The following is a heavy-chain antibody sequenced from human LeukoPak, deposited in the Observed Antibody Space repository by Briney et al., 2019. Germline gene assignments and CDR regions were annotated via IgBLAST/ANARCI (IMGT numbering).Heavy chain of an antibody. CDR2: INPRGGST. D-gene: IGHD1-7*01. CDR1: GYTFTNYY. CDR3: ARGLELRST. J-gene: IGHJ4*02. V-gene: IGHV1-46*01. Sequence: ASVKVSCKASGYTFTNYYMHWVRQAPGQGLEWMGIINPRGGSTSYAQKFQGRVTMTRDTSTNTAYMELSRLRSDDTAVYYCARGLELRSTWGQGTLVTVSS.